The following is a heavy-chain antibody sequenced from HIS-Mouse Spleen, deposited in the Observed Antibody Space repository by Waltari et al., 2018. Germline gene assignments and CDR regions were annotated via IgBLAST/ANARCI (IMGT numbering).Heavy chain of an antibody. CDR2: MYYRGRT. D-gene: IGHD7-27*01. Sequence: QLQLQESGPGLVKPSETLSLTCTVSGGSISSSSYYWGWIRQPPGKGLGWIGSMYYRGRTYYNPSLQSRVTISVDTSKNQFSRKLGSVTAADTAVYYCARVGLGIAFDIWGQGTMVTVSS. CDR3: ARVGLGIAFDI. CDR1: GGSISSSSYY. V-gene: IGHV4-39*07. J-gene: IGHJ3*02.